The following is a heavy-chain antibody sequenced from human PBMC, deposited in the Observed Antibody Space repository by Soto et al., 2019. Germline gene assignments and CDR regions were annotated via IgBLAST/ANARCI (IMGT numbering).Heavy chain of an antibody. CDR2: ISSSSSTI. Sequence: EVQLVESGGGLVQPGGSLRLSCAASGFTFSSYSMNWVRQAPGKGLEWVSYISSSSSTIYYADSVKGRFTISRDNAKNSLYLQMNSLRAEDTAVYYCAGDGPGYSSGWYVDYWGQGTLVTVSS. V-gene: IGHV3-48*01. D-gene: IGHD6-19*01. J-gene: IGHJ4*02. CDR3: AGDGPGYSSGWYVDY. CDR1: GFTFSSYS.